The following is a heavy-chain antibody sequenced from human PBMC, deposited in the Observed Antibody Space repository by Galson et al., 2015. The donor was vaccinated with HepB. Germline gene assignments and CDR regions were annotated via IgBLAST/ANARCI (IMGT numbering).Heavy chain of an antibody. Sequence: SLRLSCAASGFTFSNYAMSWVRQAPGKGLEWVSTISGSGVNTYYADSVKGRFTISRDNSKNTLYLQMNSLRAEDTAVYYCAKVPLGIDPWFDPWGQGTLVTVSS. CDR2: ISGSGVNT. CDR3: AKVPLGIDPWFDP. J-gene: IGHJ5*02. CDR1: GFTFSNYA. D-gene: IGHD3-3*02. V-gene: IGHV3-23*01.